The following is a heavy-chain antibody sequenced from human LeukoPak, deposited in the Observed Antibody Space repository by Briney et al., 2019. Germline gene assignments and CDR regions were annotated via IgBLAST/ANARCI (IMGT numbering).Heavy chain of an antibody. CDR1: GCTFSSYA. J-gene: IGHJ4*02. CDR2: ISSNGGST. D-gene: IGHD1/OR15-1a*01. Sequence: GGSLRLSCAASGCTFSSYAMHWVRQAPGKGLEYVSAISSNGGSTYYANSVKGRFTISRDNSKNTPYLQMGSLRAEDMAVYYCAREFPAGTLDYWGQGTLVTVSS. CDR3: AREFPAGTLDY. V-gene: IGHV3-64*01.